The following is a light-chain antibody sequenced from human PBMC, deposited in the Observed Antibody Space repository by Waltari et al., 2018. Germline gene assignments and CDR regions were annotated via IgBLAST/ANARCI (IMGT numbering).Light chain of an antibody. CDR1: KVGDQY. V-gene: IGLV3-1*01. CDR2: QDK. J-gene: IGLJ1*01. CDR3: QAWDSGPAV. Sequence: SELTQPPSVSVSPGQTASITCSGDKVGDQYVSWFQLRPGQSPPLVIYQDKERPSGIPELFSGSNSGTTATLAISGTQALYEADYYCQAWDSGPAVFGTGTKVTVL.